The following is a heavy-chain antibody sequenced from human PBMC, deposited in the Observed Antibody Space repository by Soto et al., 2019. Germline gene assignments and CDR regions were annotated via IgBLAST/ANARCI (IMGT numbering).Heavy chain of an antibody. CDR2: INTDGSTT. CDR1: GFTFSSYW. CDR3: ARGYSSTWYNWFDP. V-gene: IGHV3-74*01. Sequence: EVQLVESGGGLVQPGGSLRLSCAASGFTFSSYWMHWVRQTPEKGLVWVSHINTDGSTTTYADSVKGRFTISRDNPKNPLFLQMNSLRAEDTAVYYCARGYSSTWYNWFDPWGQGTLVTVSS. J-gene: IGHJ5*02. D-gene: IGHD6-13*01.